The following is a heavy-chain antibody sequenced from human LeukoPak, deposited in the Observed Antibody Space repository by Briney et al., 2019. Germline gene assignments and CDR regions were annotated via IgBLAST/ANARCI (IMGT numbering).Heavy chain of an antibody. CDR2: INPNSGGT. V-gene: IGHV1-2*02. CDR1: GYTFTGYY. D-gene: IGHD2-15*01. Sequence: DSVKVSCKASGYTFTGYYMHWVRQAPGQGLEWMGWINPNSGGTNYAQKFQGRVTMTRDTSISTAYMELSRLRSDDTAVYYCASVVVVAANDAFDIWGQGTMVTVSS. CDR3: ASVVVVAANDAFDI. J-gene: IGHJ3*02.